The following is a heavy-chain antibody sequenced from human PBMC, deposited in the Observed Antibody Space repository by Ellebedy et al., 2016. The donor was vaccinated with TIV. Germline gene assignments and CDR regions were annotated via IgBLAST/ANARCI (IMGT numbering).Heavy chain of an antibody. D-gene: IGHD3-16*01. CDR1: GGTFSSYA. J-gene: IGHJ5*02. CDR2: IIPIFGTA. CDR3: ARYRITFGGVINWFDP. Sequence: SVKVSXXASGGTFSSYAISWVRQAPGQGLEWMGGIIPIFGTANYAQKFQGRVTITADESTSTAYMELSSLRSEDTAVYYCARYRITFGGVINWFDPWGQGTLVTVSS. V-gene: IGHV1-69*13.